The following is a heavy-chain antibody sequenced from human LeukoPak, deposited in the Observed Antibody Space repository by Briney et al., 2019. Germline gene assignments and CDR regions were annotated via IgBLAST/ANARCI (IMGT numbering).Heavy chain of an antibody. Sequence: SETLSLTCTVSGGSISSYYWSWIRQPPGKGLEWIGYIYYSGSTNYNPSLKSRVTISVDTSKNQFSLRLTSVTAADTAVYYCTRAPRKAWFDPWGQGTLVTVSS. V-gene: IGHV4-59*01. CDR2: IYYSGST. D-gene: IGHD1-14*01. CDR3: TRAPRKAWFDP. CDR1: GGSISSYY. J-gene: IGHJ5*02.